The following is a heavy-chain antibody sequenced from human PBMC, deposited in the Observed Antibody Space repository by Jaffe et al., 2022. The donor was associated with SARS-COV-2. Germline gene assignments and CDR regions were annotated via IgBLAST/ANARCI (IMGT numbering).Heavy chain of an antibody. J-gene: IGHJ3*02. CDR2: INHSGST. V-gene: IGHV4-34*01. Sequence: QVQLQQWGAGLLKPSETLSLTCAVYGGSFSGYYWSWIRQPPGKGLEWIGEINHSGSTNYNPSLKSRVTISVDTSKNQFSLKLSSVTAADTAVYYCARLITMIVAGERAFDIWGQGTMVTVSS. D-gene: IGHD3-22*01. CDR3: ARLITMIVAGERAFDI. CDR1: GGSFSGYY.